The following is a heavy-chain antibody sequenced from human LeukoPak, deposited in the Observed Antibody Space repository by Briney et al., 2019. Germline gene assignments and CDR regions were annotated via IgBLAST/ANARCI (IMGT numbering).Heavy chain of an antibody. V-gene: IGHV3-48*01. J-gene: IGHJ4*02. CDR1: GFTFSSYA. CDR2: ISSSSSTI. Sequence: GRSLRLSCAASGFTFSSYAMHWVRQAPGKGLEWVSYISSSSSTIYYADSVKGRFTISRDNAKNSLYLQMNSLRAEDTAVYYCARDSVGGDYWGQGTLVTVSS. CDR3: ARDSVGGDY.